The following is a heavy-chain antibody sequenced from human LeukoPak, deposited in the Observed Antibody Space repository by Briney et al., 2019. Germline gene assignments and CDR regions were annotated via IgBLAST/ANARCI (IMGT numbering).Heavy chain of an antibody. D-gene: IGHD1-26*01. CDR2: ISWNSGSI. Sequence: PGGSLRLSCAASGFTFDDYAMHWVRQAPGKGLGWVSGISWNSGSIGYADSVKGRFTISRDNAKNSLYLQMNSLRPEDTALYYCAKENSGNYYYYMDVWGKGTTVTVSS. V-gene: IGHV3-9*01. J-gene: IGHJ6*03. CDR1: GFTFDDYA. CDR3: AKENSGNYYYYMDV.